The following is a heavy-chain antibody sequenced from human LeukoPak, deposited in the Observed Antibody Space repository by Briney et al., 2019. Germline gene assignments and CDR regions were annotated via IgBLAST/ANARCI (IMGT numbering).Heavy chain of an antibody. CDR3: ARDILLIAAAGKRDAFDI. V-gene: IGHV1-18*01. CDR2: ISAYNGNT. CDR1: GYTFTCYG. D-gene: IGHD6-13*01. J-gene: IGHJ3*02. Sequence: ASVKVSCKASGYTFTCYGISWVRQAPGQGLEWMGWISAYNGNTNYAQKLQGRVTMTTDTSTSAAYMELRSLRSDDTAVYYCARDILLIAAAGKRDAFDIWGQGTMVTVSS.